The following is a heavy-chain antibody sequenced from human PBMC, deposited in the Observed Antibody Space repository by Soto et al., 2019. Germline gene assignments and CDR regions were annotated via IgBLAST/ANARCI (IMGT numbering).Heavy chain of an antibody. CDR3: ARDLDGTTIDY. CDR2: IIPILGIA. CDR1: GGTFSSYT. V-gene: IGHV1-69*08. J-gene: IGHJ4*02. Sequence: QVQQVQSGAEVKKPGSSVKVSCKASGGTFSSYTISWVRQAPGQGLEWLGRIIPILGIANYAQKFQGRVTITADKSTSTAYMELRSLRSEDSAVYYCARDLDGTTIDYWGQGTLVTVSS. D-gene: IGHD1-1*01.